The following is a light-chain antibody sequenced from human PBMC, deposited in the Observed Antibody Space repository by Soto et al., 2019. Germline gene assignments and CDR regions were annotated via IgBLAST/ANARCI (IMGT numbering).Light chain of an antibody. CDR1: RSVSSN. CDR2: DAS. Sequence: EIVMTHSQATLSLSPGERATLSCRASRSVSSNLAWYQQKPGQAPRLLIYDASTRATGSPPRFSGSGSGADFTLTISSLEPEDFAVYYCQQRSNWPPISFCQGTRLEI. J-gene: IGKJ5*01. V-gene: IGKV3-11*01. CDR3: QQRSNWPPIS.